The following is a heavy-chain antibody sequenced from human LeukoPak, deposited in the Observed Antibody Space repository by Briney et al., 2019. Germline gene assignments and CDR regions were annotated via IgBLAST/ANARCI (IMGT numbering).Heavy chain of an antibody. V-gene: IGHV3-33*06. D-gene: IGHD2-21*01. Sequence: GGSLRLSCAASGLTFNIFGMHGVGQVPAKGREGGAVLWSDGNTAQYADSVQGRFTISRDSSENTLYLQMNSLRSEDTAVYYCVKESAAYGTFHFDYWGQGTLVTVSS. J-gene: IGHJ4*02. CDR2: LWSDGNTA. CDR3: VKESAAYGTFHFDY. CDR1: GLTFNIFG.